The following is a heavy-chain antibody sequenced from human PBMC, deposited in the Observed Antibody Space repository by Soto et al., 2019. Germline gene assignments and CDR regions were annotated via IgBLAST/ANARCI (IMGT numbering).Heavy chain of an antibody. CDR3: ARRPGVVSYYMDV. CDR1: GGSISSSSYY. J-gene: IGHJ6*03. CDR2: IYYSGST. Sequence: PSETLSLTCTVSGGSISSSSYYWGWIRQPPGKGLEWIGSIYYSGSTYYNPSLKSRVTISVDTSKNQFSLKLSSVTAADTAVYYCARRPGVVSYYMDVWGKGTTVTVSS. D-gene: IGHD3-3*01. V-gene: IGHV4-39*01.